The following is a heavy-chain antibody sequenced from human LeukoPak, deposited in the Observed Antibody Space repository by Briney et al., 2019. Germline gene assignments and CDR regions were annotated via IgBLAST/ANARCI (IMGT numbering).Heavy chain of an antibody. CDR2: ISYDGSNK. J-gene: IGHJ3*02. V-gene: IGHV3-30*18. CDR1: GFTFSSYG. D-gene: IGHD3-16*01. CDR3: AKDLGPSDAFDI. Sequence: PGGSLRPSCAASGFTFSSYGMHWVRQAPGKGLEWVAVISYDGSNKYYADSVKGRFTISRDNSKNTLYLQMNSLRAEDTAVYHCAKDLGPSDAFDIWGQGTMVTVSS.